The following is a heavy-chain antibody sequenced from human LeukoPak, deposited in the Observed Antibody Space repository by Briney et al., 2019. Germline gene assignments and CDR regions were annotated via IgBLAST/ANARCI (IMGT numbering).Heavy chain of an antibody. CDR1: GGSISSYY. Sequence: PSETLSLTCTVSGGSISSYYWTWIRQPPGKGLEWIGYIFYSGGSNYNPSLKSRVTISVDTSRNHSSLKLSSVTAADTAVYYCARLGSTFDIWGQGTMVTVSS. V-gene: IGHV4-59*08. CDR2: IFYSGGS. CDR3: ARLGSTFDI. D-gene: IGHD2-2*01. J-gene: IGHJ3*02.